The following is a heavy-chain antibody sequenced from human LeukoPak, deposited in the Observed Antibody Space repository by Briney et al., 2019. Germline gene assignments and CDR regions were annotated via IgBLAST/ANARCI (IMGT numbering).Heavy chain of an antibody. Sequence: GGSLRLSCAASGFSLSAYGVHWVRQAPGKGLEWVAVIWNDGTSKDYADSVKGRFTFSRDNSKNTLYLQMNSLTVEDTAVYYCARSQSSSLIDYWGQGTLVTVSS. CDR1: GFSLSAYG. J-gene: IGHJ4*02. V-gene: IGHV3-33*01. D-gene: IGHD6-13*01. CDR2: IWNDGTSK. CDR3: ARSQSSSLIDY.